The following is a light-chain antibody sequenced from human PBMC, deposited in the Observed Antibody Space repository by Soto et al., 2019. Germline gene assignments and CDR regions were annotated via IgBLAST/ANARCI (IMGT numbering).Light chain of an antibody. CDR1: QDIRNF. Sequence: DIQMNQSPTSLYASVGDRVTITCRASQDIRNFVAWYQQKPGKAPKLLIYAASTLQSGVPSRFSGSGSGTDFTLTINSLQPEDVATYSCQKYSSVPVFGPGTKVEIK. V-gene: IGKV1-27*01. J-gene: IGKJ3*01. CDR3: QKYSSVPV. CDR2: AAS.